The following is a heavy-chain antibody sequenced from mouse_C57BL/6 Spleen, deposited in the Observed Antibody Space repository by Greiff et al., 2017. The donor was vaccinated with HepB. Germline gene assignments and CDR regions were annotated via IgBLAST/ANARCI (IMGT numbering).Heavy chain of an antibody. CDR2: ISDGGSYT. D-gene: IGHD1-1*01. V-gene: IGHV5-4*01. CDR3: ARDRVYYGSSHWYFDV. Sequence: DVMLVESGGGLVKPGGSLKLSCAASGFTFSSYAMSWVRQTPEKRLEWVATISDGGSYTYYPDNVKGRFTISRDNAKNNLYLQMSHLKSEDTAMYYCARDRVYYGSSHWYFDVWGTGTTVTVSS. CDR1: GFTFSSYA. J-gene: IGHJ1*03.